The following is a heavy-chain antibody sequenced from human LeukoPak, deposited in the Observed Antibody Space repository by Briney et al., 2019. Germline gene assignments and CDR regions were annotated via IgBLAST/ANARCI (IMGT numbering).Heavy chain of an antibody. D-gene: IGHD5-12*01. CDR1: GFTFDDYG. CDR3: ARGTASEYSGYDGNFDY. CDR2: INWNGGST. J-gene: IGHJ4*02. V-gene: IGHV3-20*04. Sequence: GGSLRLSCAASGFTFDDYGMSWVRQAPGKGLEWVSGINWNGGSTGYADSVKGRFTIPRDNAKNSLYLQMNSLRAEDTALYYCARGTASEYSGYDGNFDYWGQGTLVTVSS.